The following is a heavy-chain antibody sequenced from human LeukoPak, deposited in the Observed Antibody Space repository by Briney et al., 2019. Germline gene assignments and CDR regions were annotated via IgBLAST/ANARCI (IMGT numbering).Heavy chain of an antibody. CDR3: AKDYPGALLYFDC. Sequence: GGSLRLSGAASGFTVGSNYRSWVRQAPGKGREWVSALSGSGGTTYYADSVGGRFTISRDNSKNTLYLQANSLRAEDTPVYYCAKDYPGALLYFDCWGQGTLVTVSS. J-gene: IGHJ4*02. V-gene: IGHV3-23*01. CDR2: LSGSGGTT. D-gene: IGHD3-10*01. CDR1: GFTVGSNY.